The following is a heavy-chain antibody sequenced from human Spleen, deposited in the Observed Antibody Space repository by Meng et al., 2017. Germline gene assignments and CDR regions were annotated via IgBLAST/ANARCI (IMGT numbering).Heavy chain of an antibody. CDR3: ATFPRAFDI. Sequence: GESLKISCAASGFTFDDYGMSWVRQAPGKGLEWVSGINWNGGSTGYVDSVKGRFTISRDNAKNSLYLQMNSLRAEDTALYYCATFPRAFDIWGQGTMVTVSS. V-gene: IGHV3-20*04. J-gene: IGHJ3*02. CDR2: INWNGGST. CDR1: GFTFDDYG.